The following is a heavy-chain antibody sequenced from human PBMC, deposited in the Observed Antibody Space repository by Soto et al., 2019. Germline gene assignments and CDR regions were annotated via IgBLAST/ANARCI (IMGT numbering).Heavy chain of an antibody. V-gene: IGHV3-11*01. CDR2: ISTSGTTI. D-gene: IGHD6-19*01. J-gene: IGHJ4*02. Sequence: QGQLVESGGGLVQPGGSLRLSCAASGYIFSDYYMTWIRQAPGKGLDWVSYISTSGTTISYADSVKGRFTISRDDAKNSLYLQMNSLRAEDTAVYYCARAGGSGWSLDYWGQGALVPVSS. CDR3: ARAGGSGWSLDY. CDR1: GYIFSDYY.